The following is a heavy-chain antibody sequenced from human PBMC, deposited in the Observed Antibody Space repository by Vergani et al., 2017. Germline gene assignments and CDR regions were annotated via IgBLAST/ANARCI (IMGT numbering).Heavy chain of an antibody. CDR2: ISGSGGST. Sequence: EVQLLESGGGLVQPGGSLRLSCAASGFTFSSYAMSWVRQAPGKGLEWVSAISGSGGSTYYADYVKGRFTISRDNSKNTLYLQMNNLRAEDTAVYYCANSGHVVPAAMLRYWGQGAMVTVSS. J-gene: IGHJ4*02. CDR3: ANSGHVVPAAMLRY. CDR1: GFTFSSYA. V-gene: IGHV3-23*01. D-gene: IGHD2-2*01.